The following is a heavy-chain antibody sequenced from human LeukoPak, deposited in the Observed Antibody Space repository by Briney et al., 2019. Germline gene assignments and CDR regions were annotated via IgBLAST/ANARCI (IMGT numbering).Heavy chain of an antibody. CDR2: VYYSGST. CDR3: AADRQEGGSGSYWFDP. CDR1: DGSITTYY. D-gene: IGHD3-10*01. J-gene: IGHJ5*02. Sequence: PSETLSLTCTVSDGSITTYYWSWIRQSTGKGLEWIGNVYYSGSTTYNPSLKNRVTISVDTSKNQFSLKLTSVTAADTAIYYCAADRQEGGSGSYWFDPRGQGTLVTVAS. V-gene: IGHV4-59*03.